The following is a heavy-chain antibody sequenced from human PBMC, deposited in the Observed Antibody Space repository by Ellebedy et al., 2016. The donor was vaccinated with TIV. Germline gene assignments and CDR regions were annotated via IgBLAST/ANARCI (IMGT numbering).Heavy chain of an antibody. Sequence: SETLSLTCIVSGGSISSSGYYWTWIRQHPGKGLEWIGYIYYSGTTCYNPSLRSRVTISVDTSKNQFSLKLSSVTAADTAVYYCARDYLGMAYWGPGTLVTVSS. V-gene: IGHV4-31*03. CDR3: ARDYLGMAY. CDR2: IYYSGTT. J-gene: IGHJ4*02. CDR1: GGSISSSGYY. D-gene: IGHD7-27*01.